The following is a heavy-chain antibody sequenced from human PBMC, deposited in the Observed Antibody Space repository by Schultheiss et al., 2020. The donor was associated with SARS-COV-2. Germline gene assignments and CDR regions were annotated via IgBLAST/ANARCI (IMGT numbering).Heavy chain of an antibody. CDR3: ARSGSYYGRAFDI. CDR1: GGSISSYY. J-gene: IGHJ3*02. V-gene: IGHV4-59*08. CDR2: IYYSGST. D-gene: IGHD1-26*01. Sequence: SQTLSLTCTVSGGSISSYYWSWIRQPPGKRLEWIGSIYYSGSTNYNPSLKSRVTISVDTSKNQFSLKLSSVTAADTAVYYCARSGSYYGRAFDIWGQGTMVTVSS.